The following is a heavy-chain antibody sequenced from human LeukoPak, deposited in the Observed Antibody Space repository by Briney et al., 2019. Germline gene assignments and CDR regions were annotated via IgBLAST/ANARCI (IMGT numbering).Heavy chain of an antibody. CDR3: ARHGRMVIMSKFSTGIDQ. Sequence: TSETLSLTCTVPDGSISNYFWSWIRQPPGKGLEGSGYIYYTGMTNSNPSLKSRVTISMDTSKKQFSLNLRSVTAADTAIYYCARHGRMVIMSKFSTGIDQWGQGTLVTASS. CDR2: IYYTGMT. V-gene: IGHV4-59*08. CDR1: DGSISNYF. J-gene: IGHJ4*02. D-gene: IGHD2-8*01.